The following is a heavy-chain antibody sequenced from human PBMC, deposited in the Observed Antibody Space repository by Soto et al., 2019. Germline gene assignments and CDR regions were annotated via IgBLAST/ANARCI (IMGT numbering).Heavy chain of an antibody. Sequence: EVQLVDSGGGLVQPGGSLRLSCAASGFIFSNYVMSWVRQAPGKGLEWVSSISDSGGTSYYADSVKGRFTISRDNSKITLYLQMNSLRAEDMAIYDCAKRPRALLTFDYWGQGSLFTASS. CDR2: ISDSGGTS. V-gene: IGHV3-23*04. D-gene: IGHD1-26*01. CDR3: AKRPRALLTFDY. J-gene: IGHJ4*02. CDR1: GFIFSNYV.